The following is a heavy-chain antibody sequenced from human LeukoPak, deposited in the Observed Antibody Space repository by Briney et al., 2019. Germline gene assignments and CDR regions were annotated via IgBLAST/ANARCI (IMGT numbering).Heavy chain of an antibody. V-gene: IGHV1-8*01. D-gene: IGHD7-27*01. CDR1: GYTFTSYD. J-gene: IGHJ6*02. CDR3: AGSDWGSDYYYGMDV. Sequence: ASVKVSCKASGYTFTSYDINWVRQATGQGLEWMGWMNPNSGNTGYAQKFQGRVTMTRNTSISTAHMELSSLRSEDTAVYYCAGSDWGSDYYYGMDVWGQGTTVTVSS. CDR2: MNPNSGNT.